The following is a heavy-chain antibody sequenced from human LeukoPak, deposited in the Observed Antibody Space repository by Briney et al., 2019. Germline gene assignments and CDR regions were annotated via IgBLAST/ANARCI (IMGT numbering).Heavy chain of an antibody. V-gene: IGHV4-59*01. CDR1: GGSISSYY. CDR3: ARGGKMYSSSWYASNYYGMDV. Sequence: SETLSLTCTVSGGSISSYYWSWIRQPPGKGLEWIGYTYYSGSTNYNPFLKSRVTISVDTSKNQFSLKLSSVTAADTAVYYCARGGKMYSSSWYASNYYGMDVWGQGTTVTVSS. CDR2: TYYSGST. D-gene: IGHD6-13*01. J-gene: IGHJ6*02.